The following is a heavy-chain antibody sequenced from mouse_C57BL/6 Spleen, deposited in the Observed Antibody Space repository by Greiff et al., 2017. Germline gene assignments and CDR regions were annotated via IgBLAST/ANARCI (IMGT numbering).Heavy chain of an antibody. CDR3: TRGGDYYGSSYWYFDV. CDR1: GYSFTDYN. CDR2: INPNYGTT. V-gene: IGHV1-39*01. J-gene: IGHJ1*03. D-gene: IGHD1-1*01. Sequence: EVQLQQSGPELVKPGASVKISCKASGYSFTDYNMNWVKQSNGKRLEWIGVINPNYGTTSYNQKFKGKATLTVDQSSSTAYMQLNSLPSEDSAVDYCTRGGDYYGSSYWYFDVWGTGTTVTVSS.